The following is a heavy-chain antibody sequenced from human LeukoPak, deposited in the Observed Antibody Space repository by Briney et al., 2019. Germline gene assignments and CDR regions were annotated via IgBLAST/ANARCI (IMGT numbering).Heavy chain of an antibody. Sequence: ASVKVSCKASGYTFTSYDINWVRQATGQGLEWMGWINPNSGDTNYAQKFQGRVTMTRDTSISTAYMELSRLRSDDTAVYYCAKDGGRGYNYGLYYFDYWGQGTLVTVSS. D-gene: IGHD5-18*01. CDR1: GYTFTSYD. CDR2: INPNSGDT. V-gene: IGHV1-2*02. J-gene: IGHJ4*02. CDR3: AKDGGRGYNYGLYYFDY.